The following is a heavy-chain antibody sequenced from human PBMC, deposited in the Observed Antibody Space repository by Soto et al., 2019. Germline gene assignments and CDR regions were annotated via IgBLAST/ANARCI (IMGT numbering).Heavy chain of an antibody. CDR2: IWYDGSNK. J-gene: IGHJ4*02. CDR1: GFTFSSYG. V-gene: IGHV3-30*02. D-gene: IGHD5-18*01. Sequence: PGGSLRLSCAASGFTFSSYGMHWVRQAPGKGLEWVAVIWYDGSNKYYADSVKGRFTISRDNSKNTLYLQMNSLRAEDTAVYYCAKDKIQLWLLYYFDYWGQGTLVTVSS. CDR3: AKDKIQLWLLYYFDY.